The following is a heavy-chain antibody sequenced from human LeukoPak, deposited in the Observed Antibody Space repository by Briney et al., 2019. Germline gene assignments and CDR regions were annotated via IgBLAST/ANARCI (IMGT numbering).Heavy chain of an antibody. D-gene: IGHD2/OR15-2a*01. V-gene: IGHV3-21*01. CDR3: ARARGVSPTTFPFSP. Sequence: GGSLRLSCAASGFTFSSYSMNWVRQAPGKGLEWVSSISSSSSYIYYADSVKGRFTISRDNAKNPLYLQMNSLRAEDTAVYYCARARGVSPTTFPFSPWGQGTLVTVSS. CDR1: GFTFSSYS. J-gene: IGHJ5*02. CDR2: ISSSSSYI.